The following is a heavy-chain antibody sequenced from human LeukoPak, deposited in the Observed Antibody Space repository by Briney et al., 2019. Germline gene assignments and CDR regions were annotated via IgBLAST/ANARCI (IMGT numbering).Heavy chain of an antibody. D-gene: IGHD5-18*01. CDR3: AKDLDPGYTAIVCCWFDP. CDR1: GFTFSSYG. CDR2: RRYDGSNK. V-gene: IGHV3-30*02. Sequence: PGGSLRLSCAASGFTFSSYGMHWVRQAPGKGLEWVAFRRYDGSNKYYADSVKGRFTISRDNSKNTLYLQMNSLRAEDTAVYYCAKDLDPGYTAIVCCWFDPWGQGTLVTVSS. J-gene: IGHJ5*02.